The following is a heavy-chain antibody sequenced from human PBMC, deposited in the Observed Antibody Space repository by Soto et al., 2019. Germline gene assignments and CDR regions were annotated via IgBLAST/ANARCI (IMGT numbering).Heavy chain of an antibody. D-gene: IGHD3-10*01. CDR1: EFTFSSYA. Sequence: GGSLRLSCAASEFTFSSYAMSWVRKAPGKGLEWVSAISGSGGSTYYADSVKGRFTISRDNSKNTLYLQMNSLRAEDTAIYYCAKALGRDFSDFDSWGQGTQVTVSS. CDR3: AKALGRDFSDFDS. V-gene: IGHV3-23*01. J-gene: IGHJ4*02. CDR2: ISGSGGST.